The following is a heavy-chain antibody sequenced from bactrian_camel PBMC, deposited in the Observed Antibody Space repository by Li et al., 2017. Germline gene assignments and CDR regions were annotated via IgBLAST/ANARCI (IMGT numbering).Heavy chain of an antibody. V-gene: IGHV3S40*01. CDR2: IAIGSGDI. D-gene: IGHD8*01. CDR1: GSTSNLRY. J-gene: IGHJ6*01. Sequence: QLVESGGASVQAGGSLRLSCAASGSTSNLRYVAWFRQAPGKDRGGVAAIAIGSGDIYYADSVKGRFTISRDNAKRMTYLQMDSLQPDDSGLYYCAASIYTACSSGYNWRPQDFRYWGQGTQVTVS. CDR3: AASIYTACSSGYNWRPQDFRY.